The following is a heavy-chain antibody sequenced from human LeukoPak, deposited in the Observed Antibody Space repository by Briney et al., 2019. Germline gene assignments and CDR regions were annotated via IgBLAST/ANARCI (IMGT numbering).Heavy chain of an antibody. J-gene: IGHJ4*02. CDR2: ISGSGDYT. D-gene: IGHD7-27*01. CDR1: GFTFSNYA. CDR3: AKELLGNFDY. Sequence: PGGSLRLSCAAPGFTFSNYAMSWVRQAPGKGLEWVSAISGSGDYTYYADSVKGRFTISRDNSKNTLYLQMNRLRAEDTALYYCAKELLGNFDYWGQGTLVTVSS. V-gene: IGHV3-23*01.